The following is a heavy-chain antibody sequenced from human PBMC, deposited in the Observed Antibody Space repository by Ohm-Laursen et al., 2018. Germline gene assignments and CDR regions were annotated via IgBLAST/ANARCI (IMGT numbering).Heavy chain of an antibody. D-gene: IGHD1-26*01. V-gene: IGHV3-53*01. CDR1: GFTVSSNY. Sequence: SLRLSCAASGFTVSSNYISWVRQAPGKGLEWVSVIYSGGSTYYADSVKGRFTLSRDTSKNTLYLQMNSLRAEDTAVYYCAKEGGELLSGYFDYWGQGTLVTVSS. J-gene: IGHJ4*02. CDR3: AKEGGELLSGYFDY. CDR2: IYSGGST.